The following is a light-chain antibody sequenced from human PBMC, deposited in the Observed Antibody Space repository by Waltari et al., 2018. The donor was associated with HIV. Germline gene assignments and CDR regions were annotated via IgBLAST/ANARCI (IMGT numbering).Light chain of an antibody. CDR1: SSAVGGYNY. CDR3: CSYAGSYTFVV. J-gene: IGLJ2*01. Sequence: QSALTQPSSVSGSPGQSVTISCTGTSSAVGGYNYVTRSQQHPGKDPKLIIYDVSKRPSGVPDRFSGSKSGNTASLTISGLQAEDEADYYCCSYAGSYTFVVFGGGTKLTVL. V-gene: IGLV2-11*01. CDR2: DVS.